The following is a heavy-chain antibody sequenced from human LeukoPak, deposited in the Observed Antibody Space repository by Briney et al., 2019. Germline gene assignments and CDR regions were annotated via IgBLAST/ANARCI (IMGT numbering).Heavy chain of an antibody. Sequence: GSVKVSCKASGYTFTDFYIHWVRQAPGQGLEWMGWINPNSGGTKYAQKFQGRVTMTRDTSISTAYMELSRLRSDDTAVYYCARDLGGYSYGYGDYWGQGTLVTVSS. V-gene: IGHV1-2*02. CDR3: ARDLGGYSYGYGDY. CDR1: GYTFTDFY. J-gene: IGHJ4*02. CDR2: INPNSGGT. D-gene: IGHD5-18*01.